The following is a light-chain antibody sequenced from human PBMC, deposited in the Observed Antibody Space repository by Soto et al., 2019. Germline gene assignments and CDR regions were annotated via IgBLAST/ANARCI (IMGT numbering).Light chain of an antibody. J-gene: IGLJ1*01. V-gene: IGLV2-18*02. CDR2: DVI. Sequence: QSVLTQPPSVSGSPGQSVTISCTGTSSDFGIYNGVSWYQQPPGTAPKLMIYDVINRPSGVPDRFSGSKSGNTASLTISGLQAEDEADYYCSSYTTSSTNVFGTGTKVTVL. CDR3: SSYTTSSTNV. CDR1: SSDFGIYNG.